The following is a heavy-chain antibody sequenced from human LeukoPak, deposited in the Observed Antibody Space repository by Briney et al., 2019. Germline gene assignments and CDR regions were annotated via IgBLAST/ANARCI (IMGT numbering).Heavy chain of an antibody. Sequence: GGSLRLSCAASGFTFSSYSMNWVRQAPGKGLEWVSSISSSSSYIYYADSVKGRFTISRDNAKNSLYLQMNSLRADDTGVYYCARDRIYTNYYFDSWGLGTLVTVSS. CDR2: ISSSSSYI. D-gene: IGHD4-11*01. CDR3: ARDRIYTNYYFDS. J-gene: IGHJ4*02. V-gene: IGHV3-21*01. CDR1: GFTFSSYS.